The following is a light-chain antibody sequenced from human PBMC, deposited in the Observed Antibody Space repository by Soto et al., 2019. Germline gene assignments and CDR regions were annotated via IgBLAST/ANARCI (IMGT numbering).Light chain of an antibody. J-gene: IGKJ1*01. CDR2: GAS. Sequence: EIVLTQSPGTLSLSPGERVTLSCRASQSVSSNYLAWYQQKPGQAPRVLIYGASSRATGIPDRFSGSGSGTEFTLTISSLQSEDFAVYYCQQYNNWPPWTFGQGTKVDIK. V-gene: IGKV3-20*01. CDR1: QSVSSNY. CDR3: QQYNNWPPWT.